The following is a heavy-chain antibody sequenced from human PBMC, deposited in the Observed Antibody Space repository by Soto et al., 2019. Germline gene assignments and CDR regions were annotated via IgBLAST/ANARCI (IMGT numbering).Heavy chain of an antibody. V-gene: IGHV4-39*01. Sequence: SETLSLTCTVSGDSITSSTYYWGWIRQPPGKGLEWIGSIYFSGSTYYNPSLKSRVTISVDSSKNQFSLKLSSVTAADTAVYYCASLFRFLEWLSPANYYGMDVWGQGTTVTVS. CDR1: GDSITSSTYY. CDR3: ASLFRFLEWLSPANYYGMDV. D-gene: IGHD3-3*01. J-gene: IGHJ6*02. CDR2: IYFSGST.